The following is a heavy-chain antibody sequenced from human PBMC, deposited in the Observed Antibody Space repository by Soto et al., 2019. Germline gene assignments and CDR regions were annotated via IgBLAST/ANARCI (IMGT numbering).Heavy chain of an antibody. D-gene: IGHD5-18*01. CDR3: AKEAGYSYGYDGMDV. V-gene: IGHV3-73*01. CDR2: IRSKANSYAT. CDR1: RFTFSNAW. Sequence: GGSLRLSCAASRFTFSNAWMSWVRQAPGKGLEWVGRIRSKANSYATAYAASVKGRFTISRDDSKNTLYLQMNSLRAEDTAVYYCAKEAGYSYGYDGMDVWGQGTTVTVSS. J-gene: IGHJ6*02.